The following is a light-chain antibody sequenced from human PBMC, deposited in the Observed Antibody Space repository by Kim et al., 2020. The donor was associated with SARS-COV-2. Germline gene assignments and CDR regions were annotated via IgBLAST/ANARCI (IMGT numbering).Light chain of an antibody. V-gene: IGKV3-20*01. Sequence: FSPGARAPRSCRASQSVSKNFLAWYQLKPGQAPRLLISGASSRATGIPDRFSGSGSGTDFTLTISRLEPEDFAVYACEQYGNSPYTFGQGTKLEIK. CDR1: QSVSKNF. J-gene: IGKJ2*01. CDR2: GAS. CDR3: EQYGNSPYT.